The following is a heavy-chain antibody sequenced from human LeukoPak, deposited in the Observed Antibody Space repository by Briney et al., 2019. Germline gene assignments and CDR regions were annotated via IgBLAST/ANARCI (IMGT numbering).Heavy chain of an antibody. D-gene: IGHD3-10*01. Sequence: GGSLRLSCAASGFTFSTYAMSWVRQAPGKGLVCISGFSGSGGSTYYADSVKGRFTISRDNSKNTLYLQMNSLRAGDTSVYYCEKGWDPFRWFGEFNVKLPRPIRHYYFDSWGQGPLATVSS. V-gene: IGHV3-23*01. J-gene: IGHJ4*02. CDR3: EKGWDPFRWFGEFNVKLPRPIRHYYFDS. CDR2: FSGSGGST. CDR1: GFTFSTYA.